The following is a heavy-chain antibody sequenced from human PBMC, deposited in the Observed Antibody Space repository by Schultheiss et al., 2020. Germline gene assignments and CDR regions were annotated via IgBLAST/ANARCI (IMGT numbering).Heavy chain of an antibody. V-gene: IGHV4-39*07. J-gene: IGHJ6*02. Sequence: SETLSLTCTVSGGSISSSSYYWGWIRQPPGKGLQWIGYIYYSGSTNYNPSLKSRVTISVDTSKNQFSLKLSSVTAADTAVYYCAREPHSAYDFRGMDVWGQGTTVTVSS. CDR3: AREPHSAYDFRGMDV. CDR1: GGSISSSSYY. CDR2: IYYSGST. D-gene: IGHD5-12*01.